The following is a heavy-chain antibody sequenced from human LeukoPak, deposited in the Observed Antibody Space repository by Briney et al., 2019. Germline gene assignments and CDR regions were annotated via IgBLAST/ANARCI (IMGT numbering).Heavy chain of an antibody. Sequence: GATVKISCKASGYTFIDYYMHWVQQAPGKGLEWMGRVDPEDDEKIYAEKFQGRVTITADASTDTAYMELSSLRSEDTAVYYCATVSPECSSTTCYLDNAFDIWGRGTMVTVSS. V-gene: IGHV1-69-2*01. J-gene: IGHJ3*02. D-gene: IGHD2-2*01. CDR1: GYTFIDYY. CDR3: ATVSPECSSTTCYLDNAFDI. CDR2: VDPEDDEK.